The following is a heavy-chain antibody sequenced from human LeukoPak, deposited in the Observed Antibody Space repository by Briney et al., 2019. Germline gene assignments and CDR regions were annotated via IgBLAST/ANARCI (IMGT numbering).Heavy chain of an antibody. CDR2: ISGSGYST. D-gene: IGHD5-12*01. CDR1: GFTFSSYG. J-gene: IGHJ5*02. V-gene: IGHV3-23*01. CDR3: AKDADILATGFGGS. Sequence: GGSLRLSCAASGFTFSSYGMSWFRQPPGKGLEWVSAISGSGYSTYYADSVKGRFTISRDNWKNTLYLQMNSLRAEDTALYYCAKDADILATGFGGSWGQGTLVTVSS.